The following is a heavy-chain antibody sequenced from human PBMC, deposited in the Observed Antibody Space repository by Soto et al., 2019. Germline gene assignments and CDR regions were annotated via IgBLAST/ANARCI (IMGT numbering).Heavy chain of an antibody. D-gene: IGHD1-1*01. CDR3: AKEQPATTGAILNAFDI. CDR2: ISGSGGST. V-gene: IGHV3-23*01. Sequence: GGSLRLSCAASGFTFSSYAMSWVRQAPGKGLEWVSAISGSGGSTYYADSVKGRFTISRDNSKNTLYLQMNSLRAEDPAVYYCAKEQPATTGAILNAFDIWGQGTMVTVSS. J-gene: IGHJ3*02. CDR1: GFTFSSYA.